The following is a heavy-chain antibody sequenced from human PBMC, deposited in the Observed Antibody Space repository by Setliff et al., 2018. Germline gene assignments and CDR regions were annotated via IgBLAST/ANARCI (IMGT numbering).Heavy chain of an antibody. J-gene: IGHJ5*02. V-gene: IGHV3-7*03. Sequence: PGESLTLSCAASGFRFSRHWMTWVRQAPGKGLEWVANIKEDGSEEYYVDSVRGRFSISRDNAKDSVFLEMNSLRADDTAVYYCARDNVILDDSRGIFYPWYDPWGQGTLVTVSS. CDR2: IKEDGSEE. CDR3: ARDNVILDDSRGIFYPWYDP. D-gene: IGHD4-4*01. CDR1: GFRFSRHW.